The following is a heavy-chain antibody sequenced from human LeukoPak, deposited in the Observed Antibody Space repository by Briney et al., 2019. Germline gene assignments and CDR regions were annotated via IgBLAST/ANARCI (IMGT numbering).Heavy chain of an antibody. J-gene: IGHJ4*02. D-gene: IGHD2-2*02. Sequence: SETLSLTCTVSGGSISSYYWSWIRQPPGKGLKWIGYIYYSGSTNYNPSLKSRVTISVDTSKNQFSLKLSSVTAADTAVYYCAREYRYCSSTSCYIGGHYFDYWGQGTLVTVSS. V-gene: IGHV4-59*12. CDR2: IYYSGST. CDR1: GGSISSYY. CDR3: AREYRYCSSTSCYIGGHYFDY.